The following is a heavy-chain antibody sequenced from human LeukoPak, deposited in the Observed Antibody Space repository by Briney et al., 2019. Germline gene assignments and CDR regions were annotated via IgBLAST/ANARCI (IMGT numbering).Heavy chain of an antibody. V-gene: IGHV4-39*01. CDR2: INYSGTT. J-gene: IGHJ3*02. Sequence: SETLSLTCTVSGGSISSSSYYWGWIRQPPGKGLQWVGSINYSGTTYYNPSLKSRVTISVDTSKNQFSLKLSSVTAADTAVYYCARLPIVVVPSTSFDIWGQGTMVTVSS. CDR1: GGSISSSSYY. D-gene: IGHD2-2*01. CDR3: ARLPIVVVPSTSFDI.